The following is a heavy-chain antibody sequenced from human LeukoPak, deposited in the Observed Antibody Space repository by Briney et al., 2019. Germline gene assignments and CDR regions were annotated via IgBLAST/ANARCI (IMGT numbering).Heavy chain of an antibody. D-gene: IGHD2-2*01. CDR3: ARDPRRSSTSNGYYYYGMDV. V-gene: IGHV4-31*03. CDR1: GGSISSGGYY. J-gene: IGHJ6*02. Sequence: SETLSLTCTVSGGSISSGGYYWSWIRQHPGKGLEWIGYIYYSGSTYYNPSLESRVTISVDTSKNQFSLKLSPVTAADTAVYYCARDPRRSSTSNGYYYYGMDVWGQGTTVTVSS. CDR2: IYYSGST.